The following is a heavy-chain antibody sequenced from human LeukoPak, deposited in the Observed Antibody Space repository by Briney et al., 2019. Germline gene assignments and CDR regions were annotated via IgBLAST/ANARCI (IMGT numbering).Heavy chain of an antibody. CDR1: GGSISSYY. J-gene: IGHJ3*02. CDR3: ARERGTAMAPDAFDI. D-gene: IGHD5-18*01. CDR2: IYYSGST. V-gene: IGHV4-59*01. Sequence: PSETLSLTCTVSGGSISSYYWSWIRQPPGKGLEWIGYIYYSGSTNYNPSLKSRVTISVDTSKNQFSLKLSSVTAADTAVYYCARERGTAMAPDAFDIWGQGTMVTVSS.